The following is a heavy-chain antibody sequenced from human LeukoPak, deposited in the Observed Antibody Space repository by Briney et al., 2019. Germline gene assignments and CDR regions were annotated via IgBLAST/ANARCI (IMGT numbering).Heavy chain of an antibody. CDR1: GGTFSSYA. J-gene: IGHJ4*02. CDR3: ARVMQDFWSGPDY. Sequence: ASVKVSCKASGGTFSSYAISWVRQAPGQGLEWMGIINPSGGSTSYAQKFQGRVTMTRDTSTSTVYMELSSLRSEDTAVYYCARVMQDFWSGPDYWGQGTLVTVSS. CDR2: INPSGGST. V-gene: IGHV1-46*01. D-gene: IGHD3-3*01.